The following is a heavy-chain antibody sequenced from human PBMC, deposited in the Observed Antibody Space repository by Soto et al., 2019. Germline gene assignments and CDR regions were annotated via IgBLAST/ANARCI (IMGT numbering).Heavy chain of an antibody. CDR2: ISGSGGST. CDR1: GFTFSSYG. Sequence: PGGSLRLSCAASGFTFSSYGMSWVRQAPGKGLEWVSAISGSGGSTYYADSVKGRFTISRDNSKNTLYLQMNSLRAEDTAVYYCAKASYSGSWPYYFDYWGQGTLVTVSS. D-gene: IGHD1-26*01. J-gene: IGHJ4*02. CDR3: AKASYSGSWPYYFDY. V-gene: IGHV3-23*01.